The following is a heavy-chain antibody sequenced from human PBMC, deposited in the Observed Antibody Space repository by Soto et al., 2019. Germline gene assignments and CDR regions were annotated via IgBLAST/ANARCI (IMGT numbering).Heavy chain of an antibody. CDR3: ARVSMVRGITYYYYYYGMDV. CDR1: GDSINSYY. V-gene: IGHV4-59*01. CDR2: IYYTGST. D-gene: IGHD3-10*01. Sequence: SETLSLTCTVSGDSINSYYWSWIRQTPGKGLEWIGYIYYTGSTSYNPSLKSRVTISVDTSKNQFSLKLSSVTAADTAVYCCARVSMVRGITYYYYYYGMDVWGRGTTVTVS. J-gene: IGHJ6*02.